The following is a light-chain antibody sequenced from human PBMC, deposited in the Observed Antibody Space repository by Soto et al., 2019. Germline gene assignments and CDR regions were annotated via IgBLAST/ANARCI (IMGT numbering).Light chain of an antibody. CDR1: SSDVGGYDY. J-gene: IGLJ2*01. CDR2: EVH. V-gene: IGLV2-14*01. CDR3: SSYTSSSTVV. Sequence: QSALTQPASVSGSPGQSITISCTGTSSDVGGYDYVSWYQQHPGKAPKLMIYEVHNRPSGVSNRFSASKSGNTASLTISGLQAEDESDFYCSSYTSSSTVVFGGGTKLTVL.